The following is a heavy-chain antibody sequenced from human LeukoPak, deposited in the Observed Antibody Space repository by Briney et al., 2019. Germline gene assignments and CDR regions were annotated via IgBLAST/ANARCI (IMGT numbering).Heavy chain of an antibody. D-gene: IGHD5-18*01. J-gene: IGHJ6*03. V-gene: IGHV3-7*01. Sequence: PGGSLRLSCAASGFTFSSYWMSWVRQAPGKGLEWVANIKQDGSEKYYVDSVKGRFTISRDNAKNSLYLQMNSLRAEDTAVYYCAREEHSYGYIRIGYYYYYMDVWGKGTTVTVS. CDR2: IKQDGSEK. CDR3: AREEHSYGYIRIGYYYYYMDV. CDR1: GFTFSSYW.